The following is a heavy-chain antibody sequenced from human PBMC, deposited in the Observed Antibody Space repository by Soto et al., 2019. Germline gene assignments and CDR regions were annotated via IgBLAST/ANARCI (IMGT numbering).Heavy chain of an antibody. CDR3: ARAGPDIVVVPAAMKPYGMDV. V-gene: IGHV4-34*01. CDR1: GGSFSGYY. Sequence: QVQLQQWGAGLLKPSETLSLTCAVYGGSFSGYYWSWIRQPPGKGLEWIGEINHSGSTNYNPSLKSRVTISVDPSKNQFSLKLSSVTAADTAEYYCARAGPDIVVVPAAMKPYGMDVWGKGTTVTVSS. J-gene: IGHJ6*04. CDR2: INHSGST. D-gene: IGHD2-2*01.